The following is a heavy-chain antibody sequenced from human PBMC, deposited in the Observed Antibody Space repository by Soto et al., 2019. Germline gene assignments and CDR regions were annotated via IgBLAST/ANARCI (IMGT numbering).Heavy chain of an antibody. Sequence: ASVKVSCKASGYTFTSNYMHWVRQAPGQGLEWMGIINPSGGSTSYAQKFQGRVTMTRDTSTSTVYMELNSLRSEDTAVYYCARVLYNWNDYYYYGMDVWGQGTMVTVSS. D-gene: IGHD1-1*01. J-gene: IGHJ6*02. CDR2: INPSGGST. V-gene: IGHV1-46*01. CDR3: ARVLYNWNDYYYYGMDV. CDR1: GYTFTSNY.